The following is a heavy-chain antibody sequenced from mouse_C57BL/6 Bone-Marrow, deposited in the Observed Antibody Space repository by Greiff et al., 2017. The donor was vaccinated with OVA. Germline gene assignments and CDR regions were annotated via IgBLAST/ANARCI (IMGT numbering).Heavy chain of an antibody. Sequence: QVQLQQPGAELVMPGASVKLSCKASGYTFTSYWMHWVKQRPGQGLEWIGEIDPSDSYTNYNQKFKGKSTLTVDKSSSTAYMQLSSLTSEDSAVYYCARRGVADYYAMDYWGQGTSVTGSS. CDR1: GYTFTSYW. J-gene: IGHJ4*01. CDR3: ARRGVADYYAMDY. CDR2: IDPSDSYT. V-gene: IGHV1-69*01. D-gene: IGHD1-1*01.